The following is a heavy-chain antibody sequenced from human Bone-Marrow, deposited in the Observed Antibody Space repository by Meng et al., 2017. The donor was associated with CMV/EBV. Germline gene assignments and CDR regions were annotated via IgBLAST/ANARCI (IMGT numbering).Heavy chain of an antibody. V-gene: IGHV1-8*03. CDR1: GYTFTSYG. CDR3: ARGWVVVAATWSYYYYYGMDV. CDR2: MNPNSGNT. J-gene: IGHJ6*02. D-gene: IGHD2-15*01. Sequence: ASVKVSCKASGYTFTSYGINWVRQATGQGLEWMGWMNPNSGNTGYAQKFQGRVTITRNTSISTAYMELSSLRSEDTAVYYCARGWVVVAATWSYYYYYGMDVWGQGTTVTVSS.